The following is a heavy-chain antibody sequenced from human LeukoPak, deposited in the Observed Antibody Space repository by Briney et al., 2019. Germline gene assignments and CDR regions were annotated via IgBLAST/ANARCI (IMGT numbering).Heavy chain of an antibody. Sequence: SETLSLTCTVSGGSTSSGSYYWGWIRQPPGKGLEWIGSIYYSGSTHYNPSLKSRVTISVDTSKNEFSLKLSSVTAADTAVYYCARNNTLMMYPRGGEDKGFDYWGQGTLVSVSS. V-gene: IGHV4-39*01. CDR2: IYYSGST. CDR3: ARNNTLMMYPRGGEDKGFDY. CDR1: GGSTSSGSYY. J-gene: IGHJ4*02. D-gene: IGHD2-8*01.